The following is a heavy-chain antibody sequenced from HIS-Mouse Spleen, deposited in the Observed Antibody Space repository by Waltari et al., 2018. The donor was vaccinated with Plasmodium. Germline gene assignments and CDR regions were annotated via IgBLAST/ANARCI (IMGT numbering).Heavy chain of an antibody. D-gene: IGHD6-13*01. J-gene: IGHJ4*02. CDR3: ARDRSAAALLGY. Sequence: EVQLVESGGGLVKPGGSLRPPCAAYGATFSSYSMNWVRQAPGKGLEWVSSISSSSSYIYYADSVKGRFTISRDNAKNSLYLQMNSLRAEDTAVYYCARDRSAAALLGYWGQGTLVTVSS. V-gene: IGHV3-21*01. CDR1: GATFSSYS. CDR2: ISSSSSYI.